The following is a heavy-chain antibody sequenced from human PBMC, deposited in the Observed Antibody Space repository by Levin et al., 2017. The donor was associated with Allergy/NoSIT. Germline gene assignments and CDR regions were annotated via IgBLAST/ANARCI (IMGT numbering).Heavy chain of an antibody. D-gene: IGHD4-23*01. CDR3: ARASTVATFWPNWYFDL. Sequence: GESLKISCKASGYTFSDYYMHWVRQAPGQGLEWMGWINPNSGSTKYAQKFQGRVTMTRDTSISTAYMYLSSLRSDDTAVYYCARASTVATFWPNWYFDLWGRGTLVTVSS. CDR2: INPNSGST. J-gene: IGHJ2*01. V-gene: IGHV1-2*02. CDR1: GYTFSDYY.